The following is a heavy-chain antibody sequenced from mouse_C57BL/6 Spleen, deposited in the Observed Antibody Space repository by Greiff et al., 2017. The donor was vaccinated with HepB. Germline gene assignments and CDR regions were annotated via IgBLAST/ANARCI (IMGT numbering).Heavy chain of an antibody. CDR3: ASGAYYSPEAMDY. D-gene: IGHD2-12*01. CDR2: IYPGSGNT. Sequence: QVQLQQSGAELVRPGASVKLSCKASGYTFTDYYINWVKQRPGQGLEWIARIYPGSGNTYYNEKFKGKATLTAEKSSSTAYMQLSSLTSEDSAVYFCASGAYYSPEAMDYWGQGTSVTVSS. V-gene: IGHV1-76*01. CDR1: GYTFTDYY. J-gene: IGHJ4*01.